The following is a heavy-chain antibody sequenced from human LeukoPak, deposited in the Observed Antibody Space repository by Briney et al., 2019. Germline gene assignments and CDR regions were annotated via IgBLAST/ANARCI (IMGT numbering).Heavy chain of an antibody. D-gene: IGHD2/OR15-2a*01. CDR2: ISAYNGNT. CDR3: ARDGRPEFYYYYGMDV. Sequence: VASVKVSCKASGYTFTSYGISWVRQAPGQGLEWMGWISAYNGNTNYAQKLQGRVTMTTDKSTSTAYMELSSLRSEDTAVYYCARDGRPEFYYYYGMDVWGQGTTVTVSS. V-gene: IGHV1-18*01. J-gene: IGHJ6*02. CDR1: GYTFTSYG.